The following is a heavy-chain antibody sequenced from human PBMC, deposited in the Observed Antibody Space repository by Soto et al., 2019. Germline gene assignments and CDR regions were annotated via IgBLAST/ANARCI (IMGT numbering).Heavy chain of an antibody. J-gene: IGHJ6*02. CDR3: ARTGGAGTNYYYYGMDV. V-gene: IGHV1-2*04. CDR1: GYTFTGYY. CDR2: INPNSGGT. D-gene: IGHD1-7*01. Sequence: ASVKVSCKASGYTFTGYYMHWVRQAPGQGLEWMGWINPNSGGTNYAQKFQGWVTMTRDTSISTAYMELSRLRSDDTAVYYCARTGGAGTNYYYYGMDVWGQGTTVTVSS.